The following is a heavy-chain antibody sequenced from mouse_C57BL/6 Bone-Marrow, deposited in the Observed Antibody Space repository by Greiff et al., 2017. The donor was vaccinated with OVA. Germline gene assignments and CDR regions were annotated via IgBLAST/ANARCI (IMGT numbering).Heavy chain of an antibody. J-gene: IGHJ3*01. CDR3: TKSFIYYDYPREFAY. Sequence: VQLQQSGAELVRPGASVKLSCTASGFNIKDYYMHWVKQRPEQGLEWIGRIDPEDGDTEYAPKFQGKATMTADTSSNTAYLQLSSLTSEDTAVYYCTKSFIYYDYPREFAYWGQGTLVTVSA. D-gene: IGHD2-4*01. CDR1: GFNIKDYY. CDR2: IDPEDGDT. V-gene: IGHV14-1*01.